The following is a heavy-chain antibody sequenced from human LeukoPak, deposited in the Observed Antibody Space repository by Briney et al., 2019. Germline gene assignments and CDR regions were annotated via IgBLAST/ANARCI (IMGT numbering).Heavy chain of an antibody. CDR2: IGDSTGST. CDR3: AKGGAPNLAGF. Sequence: GGSLRLSCAASGFTFGNYAMTWVRQAPGKGLEWVSAIGDSTGSTYYADSVKGRFTISRDNSKNTLFLQMNSLRADDTAVYYCAKGGAPNLAGFWGPGTLVTVSS. V-gene: IGHV3-23*01. D-gene: IGHD4/OR15-4a*01. CDR1: GFTFGNYA. J-gene: IGHJ4*02.